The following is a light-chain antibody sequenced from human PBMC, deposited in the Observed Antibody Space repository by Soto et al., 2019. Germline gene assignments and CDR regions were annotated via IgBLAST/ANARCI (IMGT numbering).Light chain of an antibody. CDR3: QQYGSSQWT. J-gene: IGKJ1*01. CDR2: GAS. CDR1: QSVSSSY. V-gene: IGKV3-20*01. Sequence: EIVLTQSPGTLSLSPGERATLSCRASQSVSSSYLAWYQQKPGQAPRLLIYGASSRATGIPDRFSGSGSGTDFPLTISRLEPEDLAVYYCQQYGSSQWTFGQGTKVEIK.